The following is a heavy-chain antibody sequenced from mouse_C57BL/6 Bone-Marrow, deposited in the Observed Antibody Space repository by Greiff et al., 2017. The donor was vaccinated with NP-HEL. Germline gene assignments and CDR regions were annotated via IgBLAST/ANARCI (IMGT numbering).Heavy chain of an antibody. V-gene: IGHV1-50*01. CDR1: GYTFTSYW. D-gene: IGHD1-1*01. Sequence: QVQLQQPGAELVKPGASVKLSCKASGYTFTSYWMQWVKQRPGQGLEWIGEIDPSDSYTNYNQKFKGKATLTVDTSSSTAYMQLSSLTSEDSAVYYCARFGYYGLSPMDYWGQGPSVTVSS. J-gene: IGHJ4*01. CDR2: IDPSDSYT. CDR3: ARFGYYGLSPMDY.